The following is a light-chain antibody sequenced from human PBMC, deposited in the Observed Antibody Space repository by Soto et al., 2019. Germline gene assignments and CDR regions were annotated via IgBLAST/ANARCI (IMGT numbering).Light chain of an antibody. V-gene: IGKV3-11*01. CDR1: QSVSRY. Sequence: EIVLTQSPATLSLSPGERATLSCRASQSVSRYLAWFQQKPGQAPRLLIYGVSNRATGIPARFSGSGSGTDFTLTISSQEPEDFAVYYCQQRGNWGMYTFGQGTKLEIK. J-gene: IGKJ2*01. CDR2: GVS. CDR3: QQRGNWGMYT.